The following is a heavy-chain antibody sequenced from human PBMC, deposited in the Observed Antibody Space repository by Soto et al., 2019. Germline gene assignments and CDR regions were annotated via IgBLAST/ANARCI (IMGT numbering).Heavy chain of an antibody. Sequence: QVQLVQSGTEVKKPGASVKVSCKTSGYSFTKYGLHWVRQAPGQRLEWMGWINPGNGGTKYSQKFQGRVTITRDTSATAAYMELSSLRTEDSAVFYCARTDCSSTSCYNYYYYGMDVWGQGTTVTVSS. V-gene: IGHV1-3*01. J-gene: IGHJ6*02. CDR3: ARTDCSSTSCYNYYYYGMDV. D-gene: IGHD2-2*01. CDR1: GYSFTKYG. CDR2: INPGNGGT.